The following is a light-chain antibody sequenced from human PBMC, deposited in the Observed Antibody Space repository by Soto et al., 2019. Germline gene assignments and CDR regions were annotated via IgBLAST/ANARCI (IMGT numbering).Light chain of an antibody. CDR1: QSVGRN. Sequence: EIVMTQSPATLSVSPGERATLSCRASQSVGRNLAWYQQKPGQAPRLLIYGASTRATGIPARFSGSGSGTEFTLTISRLQSADFAIYSCQQYNHSPPLPFGGGTKVQIK. CDR2: GAS. J-gene: IGKJ4*01. CDR3: QQYNHSPPLP. V-gene: IGKV3-15*01.